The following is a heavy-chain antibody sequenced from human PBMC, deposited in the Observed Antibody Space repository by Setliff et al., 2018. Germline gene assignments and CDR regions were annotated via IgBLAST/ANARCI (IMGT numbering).Heavy chain of an antibody. V-gene: IGHV4-34*01. Sequence: SETLSLTCAVYGGSFSGYYWNWIRQAPGKGLEWIGEINHRGTTSYTPSLKGRVAISVDTSKNLLSLRVNSVTATDTAVYYCARPLEESFGGVRDSDAFDVWGQGTMVTVSS. D-gene: IGHD3-16*01. CDR2: INHRGTT. CDR3: ARPLEESFGGVRDSDAFDV. CDR1: GGSFSGYY. J-gene: IGHJ3*01.